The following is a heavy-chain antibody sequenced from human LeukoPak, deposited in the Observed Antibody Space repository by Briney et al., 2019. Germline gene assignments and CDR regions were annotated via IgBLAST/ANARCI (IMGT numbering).Heavy chain of an antibody. CDR1: GGTFSSYA. CDR3: ARNGEPNFEGTHNWFDP. D-gene: IGHD3-9*01. V-gene: IGHV1-69*05. CDR2: IIPIFGTA. Sequence: SVKVSCKASGGTFSSYAISWVRQAPGQGLEWMGGIIPIFGTANYAQKFQGRVTITTDESTSTAYMELSSLRSEDTAVYYCARNGEPNFEGTHNWFDPWGQGTLVTVSS. J-gene: IGHJ5*02.